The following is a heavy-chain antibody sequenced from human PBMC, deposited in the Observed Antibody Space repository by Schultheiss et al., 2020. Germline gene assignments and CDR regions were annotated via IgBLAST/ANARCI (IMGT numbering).Heavy chain of an antibody. CDR3: ARTKLRWEAPPYYFDY. D-gene: IGHD4-23*01. CDR1: GGSISSYY. J-gene: IGHJ4*02. V-gene: IGHV4-34*01. Sequence: SQTLSLTCTVSGGSISSYYWGWIRQPPGKGLEWIGEINHSGSTYYNPSLKSRVTISVDMSKNQFSLKLSSVTAADTAVYYCARTKLRWEAPPYYFDYWGQGTLVTVSS. CDR2: INHSGST.